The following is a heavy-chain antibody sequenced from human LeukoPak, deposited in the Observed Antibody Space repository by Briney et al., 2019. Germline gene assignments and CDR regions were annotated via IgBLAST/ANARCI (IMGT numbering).Heavy chain of an antibody. CDR3: ARALGY. CDR2: INHSGST. CDR1: GGSFSGYY. V-gene: IGHV4-34*01. J-gene: IGHJ4*02. Sequence: KPSETLSLTCAVYGGSFSGYYWSWIRQPPGKGLEWIGEINHSGSTNYNPSLKSRVTISADTSKNQFSLKLSSVTAADTAVYYCARALGYWGQGTLVTVSS.